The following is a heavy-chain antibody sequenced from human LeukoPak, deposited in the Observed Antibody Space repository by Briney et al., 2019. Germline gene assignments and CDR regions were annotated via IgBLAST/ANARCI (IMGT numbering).Heavy chain of an antibody. CDR1: GFTVSSSY. D-gene: IGHD6-6*01. J-gene: IGHJ4*02. Sequence: GGSLRLSCATSGFTVSSSYLSWVRQAPGKGLEWVSVIYSDGSTYYADSVKGRFTISRDNSKNTLFLQMNSLRAEDTAVYYCARDRYTSSSWLDYWGQGTLVTVSS. CDR3: ARDRYTSSSWLDY. V-gene: IGHV3-66*01. CDR2: IYSDGST.